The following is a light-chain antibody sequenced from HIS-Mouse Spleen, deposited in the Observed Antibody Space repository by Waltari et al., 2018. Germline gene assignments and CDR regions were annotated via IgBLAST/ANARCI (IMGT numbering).Light chain of an antibody. J-gene: IGLJ2*01. Sequence: SYELTQPPSVSVSPGQTASITCSGDKLGDKYACWYQQKPGQSPVLVIYQDSKRPSGNPERFSGPNSGNTATLTISGTQAMDEADYYCQAWDSSTYVVFGGGTKLTVL. CDR2: QDS. V-gene: IGLV3-1*01. CDR1: KLGDKY. CDR3: QAWDSSTYVV.